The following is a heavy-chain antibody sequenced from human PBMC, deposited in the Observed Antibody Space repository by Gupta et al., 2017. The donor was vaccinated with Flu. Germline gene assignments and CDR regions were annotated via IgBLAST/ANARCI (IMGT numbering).Heavy chain of an antibody. J-gene: IGHJ5*02. D-gene: IGHD2-15*01. CDR2: LERKNSKK. Sequence: EVPVVASGGGLVQPGGSLRVSCAPFVFTFSNSCMTFVRQDPGEGMGVVYTLERKNSKKFHPDCEKGRFPISKDNAKESMDLQMNRLRAEETAVYYCARDRGWSGGSCIERYLNWFDPWGQGTLVTVSS. V-gene: IGHV3-21*01. CDR1: VFTFSNSC. CDR3: ARDRGWSGGSCIERYLNWFDP.